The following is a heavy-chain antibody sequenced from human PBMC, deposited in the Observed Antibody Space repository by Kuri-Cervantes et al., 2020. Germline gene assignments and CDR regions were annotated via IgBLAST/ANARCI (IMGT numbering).Heavy chain of an antibody. CDR1: GFSFSTYW. CDR2: INTDGYST. V-gene: IGHV3-74*01. Sequence: GESLKISCAASGFSFSTYWMHWVRQGPGKGPVWVAHINTDGYSTTYADSVKGRFTISRDNAKNTLYLQMTGLRAEDTAVYYCARDDEDDSGNYYYYYYYMDVWGKGTTVTVSS. CDR3: ARDDEDDSGNYYYYYYYMDV. J-gene: IGHJ6*03. D-gene: IGHD1-26*01.